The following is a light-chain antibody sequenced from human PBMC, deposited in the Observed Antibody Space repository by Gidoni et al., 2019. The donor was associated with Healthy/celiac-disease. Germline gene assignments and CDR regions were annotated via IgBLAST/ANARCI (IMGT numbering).Light chain of an antibody. J-gene: IGLJ2*01. Sequence: QLVPTHSPSASASLGASVKLTCTLSGGHSSYAIAWHQQQPEKGTRYLMKLNSDGSHSKGDGIPDRFSGSSSGAERYLTISSLQSEDEADYSCQTWGTGMEVFGGGTKLTVL. CDR2: LNSDGSH. V-gene: IGLV4-69*01. CDR1: GGHSSYA. CDR3: QTWGTGMEV.